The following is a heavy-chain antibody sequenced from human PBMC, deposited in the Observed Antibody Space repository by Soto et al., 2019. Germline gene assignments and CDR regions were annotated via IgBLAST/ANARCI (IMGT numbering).Heavy chain of an antibody. CDR2: ISSSTSYV. CDR1: GFTFSRYG. Sequence: EVQLVDSGGGLVKPGGSLRLSCAASGFTFSRYGMNWLRQAPGKGLEWVASISSSTSYVYYADSVKGRFSTSRENAKKILYLEMYGLRTEDTAVSYCARDPSEVRVGNWFESWGQGTLVTVSS. CDR3: ARDPSEVRVGNWFES. D-gene: IGHD2-2*01. J-gene: IGHJ5*01. V-gene: IGHV3-21*02.